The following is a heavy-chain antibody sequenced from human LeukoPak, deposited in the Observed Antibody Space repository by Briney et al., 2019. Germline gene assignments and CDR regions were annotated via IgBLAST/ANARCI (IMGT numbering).Heavy chain of an antibody. CDR3: ARGVVIAPQTFDY. CDR1: GGSISNYV. J-gene: IGHJ4*02. Sequence: SETLSLTCTVSGGSISNYVWSWIRQPPGKGLEWIGYINDSGNTKYNPSLESRVTISVDTSKNQFSLKLSSVTAADTAVYYCARGVVIAPQTFDYWGQGILVTVSS. D-gene: IGHD2-21*01. CDR2: INDSGNT. V-gene: IGHV4-59*01.